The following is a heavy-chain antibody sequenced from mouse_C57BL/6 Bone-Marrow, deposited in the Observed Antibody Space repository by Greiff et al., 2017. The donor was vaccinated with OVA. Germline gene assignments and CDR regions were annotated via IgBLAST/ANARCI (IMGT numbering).Heavy chain of an antibody. D-gene: IGHD3-2*01. CDR3: TREGPRQLQDYAMDY. V-gene: IGHV5-9-1*02. CDR2: ISSGGDYI. J-gene: IGHJ4*01. Sequence: EVKLVESGEGLVKPGGSLKLSCAASGFTFSSYAMSWVRQTPEKRLEWVAYISSGGDYIYYAATVKGRFTISRDNARNTLYLQMSSLKSEDTAMYYCTREGPRQLQDYAMDYWGQGTSVTVSS. CDR1: GFTFSSYA.